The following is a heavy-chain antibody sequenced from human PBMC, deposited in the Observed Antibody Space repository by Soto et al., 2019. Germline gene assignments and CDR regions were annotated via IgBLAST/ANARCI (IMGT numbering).Heavy chain of an antibody. V-gene: IGHV3-49*04. Sequence: PGGSLRLSCTAAGSTFGDYAMSWVRQAPGKGLEWVGFIRSKAYGGTTEYAASVKGRFTISRDDSKSIAYLQMNSLKTEDTAVYYCTREGLIYYYYYYGMDVWGQGTTVT. CDR1: GSTFGDYA. D-gene: IGHD2-15*01. CDR2: IRSKAYGGTT. J-gene: IGHJ6*02. CDR3: TREGLIYYYYYYGMDV.